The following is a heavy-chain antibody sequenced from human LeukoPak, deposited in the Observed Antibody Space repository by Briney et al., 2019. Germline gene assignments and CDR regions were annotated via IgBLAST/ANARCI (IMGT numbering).Heavy chain of an antibody. D-gene: IGHD6-6*01. Sequence: GGSLRLSCTGFTVSSSAMNWVRQAPGKGLEWVSTINSGGCSTNYADSVKGRFTISKDNSKNTLYLQMNSLRAEDTAVYYCAKYVGAARPVDAFDIWGQGTMVTVSS. CDR1: FTVSSSA. J-gene: IGHJ3*02. CDR3: AKYVGAARPVDAFDI. CDR2: INSGGCST. V-gene: IGHV3-23*01.